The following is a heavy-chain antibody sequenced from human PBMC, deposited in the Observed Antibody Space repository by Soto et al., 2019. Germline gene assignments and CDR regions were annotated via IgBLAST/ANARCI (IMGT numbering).Heavy chain of an antibody. Sequence: GGSLRLSCAASGFTFSSYAMSWVRQAPGKGLEWVSAISGSGGSTYYANSVKGRFTISRDNSKNTLYLQMNSLRAEDTAVYYCAKGSNWGYSYYGMDVWGQGTTVTVSS. D-gene: IGHD7-27*01. CDR3: AKGSNWGYSYYGMDV. V-gene: IGHV3-23*01. CDR2: ISGSGGST. CDR1: GFTFSSYA. J-gene: IGHJ6*02.